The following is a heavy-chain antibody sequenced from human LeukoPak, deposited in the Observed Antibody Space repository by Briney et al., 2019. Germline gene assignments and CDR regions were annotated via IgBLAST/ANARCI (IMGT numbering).Heavy chain of an antibody. CDR1: GFTFSSYV. D-gene: IGHD3-10*01. J-gene: IGHJ5*02. CDR3: ASLPDSVWFGEWVWFDP. V-gene: IGHV3-48*03. Sequence: AGGSLRLSCAASGFTFSSYVMNWVRQAPGKGLEWVSYISSSGSTIYYADSVKGRFTISRDNAKNSLYLQMNSLRAEDTAVYYCASLPDSVWFGEWVWFDPWGQGTLVTVSS. CDR2: ISSSGSTI.